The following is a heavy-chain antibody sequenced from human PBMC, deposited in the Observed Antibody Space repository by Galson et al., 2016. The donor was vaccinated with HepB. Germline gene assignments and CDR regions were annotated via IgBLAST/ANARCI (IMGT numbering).Heavy chain of an antibody. CDR3: ARHGPVSRTYYTMDV. CDR2: IYYSGTT. V-gene: IGHV4-39*01. Sequence: SETLSLTCNVSGGSINTNNFYWGWVRQPPEKGLEWVGSIYYSGTTHFNPSLKSRVTMSVDTAKSQFSLRLNSMTAADTAVYYCARHGPVSRTYYTMDVWGVGTTVIVSS. CDR1: GGSINTNNFY. J-gene: IGHJ6*04. D-gene: IGHD6-19*01.